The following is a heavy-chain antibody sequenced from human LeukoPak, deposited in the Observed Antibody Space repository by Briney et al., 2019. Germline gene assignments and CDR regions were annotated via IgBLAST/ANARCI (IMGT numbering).Heavy chain of an antibody. J-gene: IGHJ4*02. CDR3: ARDSVSGSGSSSDY. D-gene: IGHD3-10*01. CDR1: GGVFTSYA. Sequence: ASVKVSCKASGGVFTSYAISWVRQAPGQGLEWMGAVIPVFGTLDYAQSFQGRVTFTADESTSTAYMELSSLRSEDTAVYYCARDSVSGSGSSSDYWGQGTLVTVSS. V-gene: IGHV1-69*01. CDR2: VIPVFGTL.